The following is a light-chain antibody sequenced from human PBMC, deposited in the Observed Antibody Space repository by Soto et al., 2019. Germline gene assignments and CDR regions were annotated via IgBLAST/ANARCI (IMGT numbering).Light chain of an antibody. V-gene: IGLV1-40*01. J-gene: IGLJ2*01. CDR1: SSNIGAGYD. CDR2: GNS. Sequence: QSVLTQPPSVSGAPGQRVTISCTGSSSNIGAGYDVHWYQQLPGTAPKLLIYGNSNRPSGVPDRFSGSKSGTSASLAITGLLAEDEADYYCQSYDSSLSGSHVVVGGGTKRTVL. CDR3: QSYDSSLSGSHVV.